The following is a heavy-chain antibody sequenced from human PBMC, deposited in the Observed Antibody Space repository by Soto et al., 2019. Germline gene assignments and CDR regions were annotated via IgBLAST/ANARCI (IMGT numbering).Heavy chain of an antibody. CDR3: ARLHCDSPNCVPLDP. CDR1: GGSISSYY. Sequence: SETLSLTCTVSGGSISSYYWSWIRQPPGKGLEWIGSIYYSGTSSYNPSLKSRVTMSVDTSKKQLSLRLRSVTAADTAVYYCARLHCDSPNCVPLDPWGQGTLVTVS. CDR2: IYYSGTS. D-gene: IGHD2-2*01. V-gene: IGHV4-59*04. J-gene: IGHJ5*02.